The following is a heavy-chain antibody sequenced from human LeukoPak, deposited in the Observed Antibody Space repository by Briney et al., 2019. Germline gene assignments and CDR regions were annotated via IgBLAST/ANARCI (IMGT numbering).Heavy chain of an antibody. V-gene: IGHV3-66*01. CDR1: EFSVGSNY. D-gene: IGHD6-13*01. CDR2: IYSSGST. J-gene: IGHJ4*02. CDR3: ARDIVDSGSWYYFDY. Sequence: QTGGSLRLSCAASEFSVGSNYMTWVRQAPGKGLEWVSLIYSSGSTYYADSVKGRFTISRDNSKNTLYLQMNSLRAEDTAVYYCARDIVDSGSWYYFDYWGQGTLVTVSS.